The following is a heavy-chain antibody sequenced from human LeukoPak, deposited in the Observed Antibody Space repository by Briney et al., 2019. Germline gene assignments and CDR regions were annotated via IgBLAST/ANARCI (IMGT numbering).Heavy chain of an antibody. CDR2: ISYDGSNK. D-gene: IGHD6-19*01. CDR3: ARGGYSSGWALGGYYYGMDV. Sequence: GGSLRLSCAASGFTFSSYGMHWVRQAPGKGLEWVAVISYDGSNKYYADSVKGRFTISRDNSKNTLYLQMNSLRAEDTAVYYCARGGYSSGWALGGYYYGMDVWGQGTTVTVSS. CDR1: GFTFSSYG. V-gene: IGHV3-30*03. J-gene: IGHJ6*02.